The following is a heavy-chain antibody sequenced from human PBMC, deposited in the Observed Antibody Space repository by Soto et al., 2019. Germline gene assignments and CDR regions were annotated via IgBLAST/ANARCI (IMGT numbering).Heavy chain of an antibody. J-gene: IGHJ4*02. V-gene: IGHV3-74*01. CDR2: ISGDGTTR. CDR3: AREYYGLLTGYYNDH. D-gene: IGHD3-9*01. CDR1: GFHFSSYC. Sequence: EVQLVESGGDSVQPGGSLRLSCAASGFHFSSYCMHWVGHTPGQGLEWVSSISGDGTTRYYADSVTGRFTVSRDNAKNTLSLQMSGLGAEDTAVYYCAREYYGLLTGYYNDHWGQGTLVSVSS.